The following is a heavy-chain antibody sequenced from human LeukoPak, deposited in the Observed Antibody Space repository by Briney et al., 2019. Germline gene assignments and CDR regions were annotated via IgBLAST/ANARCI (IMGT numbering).Heavy chain of an antibody. D-gene: IGHD3-10*01. V-gene: IGHV4-34*01. CDR3: ARGWGDYYGSGSYYYYYYGMDV. Sequence: PSETLSLTCAVYGGSFSGYYWSWIRQPPGKGLEWIGEINHSGSTNYNPSLKSRVTISVDTSKNQFSPKLSSVTAADTAVYYCARGWGDYYGSGSYYYYYYGMDVWGQGTTVTVSS. CDR2: INHSGST. J-gene: IGHJ6*02. CDR1: GGSFSGYY.